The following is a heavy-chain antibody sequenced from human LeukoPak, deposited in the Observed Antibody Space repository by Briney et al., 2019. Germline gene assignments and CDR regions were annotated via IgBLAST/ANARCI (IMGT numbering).Heavy chain of an antibody. CDR3: ARHGPYLGRLGWFDP. Sequence: SETLSLTCAVYGXSCSGYYWSWIRQPPGKGLEWIGEINHSGSTNYNPSLKSRVTISVDTSKNQFSLKLSSVTAADTAVYYCARHGPYLGRLGWFDPWGQGTLVTVSS. J-gene: IGHJ5*02. CDR1: GXSCSGYY. D-gene: IGHD1-26*01. V-gene: IGHV4-34*01. CDR2: INHSGST.